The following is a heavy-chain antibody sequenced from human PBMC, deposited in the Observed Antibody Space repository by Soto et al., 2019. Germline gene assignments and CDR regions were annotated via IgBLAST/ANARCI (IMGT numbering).Heavy chain of an antibody. CDR2: INAYNGNT. D-gene: IGHD3-16*01. CDR3: AMVDVYVTPSPQDV. Sequence: ASVKVSCKASGYSFTRYGIGWARQAPGQGLEWMGWINAYNGNTNYAQNLQGRLTLTTDTSTTTAYMELRSLRSNDTAIYYCAMVDVYVTPSPQDVWGQGTTVTVS. V-gene: IGHV1-18*01. CDR1: GYSFTRYG. J-gene: IGHJ6*02.